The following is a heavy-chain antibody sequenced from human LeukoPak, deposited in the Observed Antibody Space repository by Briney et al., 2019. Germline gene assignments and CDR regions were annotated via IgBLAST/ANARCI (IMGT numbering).Heavy chain of an antibody. CDR3: AGSKQYCSGGSCYLLY. J-gene: IGHJ4*02. CDR2: ISAYNGNT. CDR1: GYTFTSYG. Sequence: ASVKVSCKASGYTFTSYGISWVRQAPGQGLEWMGWISAYNGNTNYAQKLQGRVTMTTDTSTSTAYMELRSLRSDDTAVYYCAGSKQYCSGGSCYLLYWGQGTLVAVSS. D-gene: IGHD2-15*01. V-gene: IGHV1-18*01.